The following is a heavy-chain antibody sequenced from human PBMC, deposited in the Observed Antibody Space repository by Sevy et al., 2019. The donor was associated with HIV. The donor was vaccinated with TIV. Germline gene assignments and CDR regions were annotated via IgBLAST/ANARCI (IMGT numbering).Heavy chain of an antibody. CDR1: GFIFSSYV. V-gene: IGHV3-23*01. Sequence: GGSLRLSCAASGFIFSSYVMTWVRQAPGKGLEWVSTISGSGGYTYYAESVKGRFTISRDNSNNILYLKMNSLRAEETAVYYCEAITTAGRDYWGQGTLVTVSS. CDR3: EAITTAGRDY. J-gene: IGHJ4*02. D-gene: IGHD6-13*01. CDR2: ISGSGGYT.